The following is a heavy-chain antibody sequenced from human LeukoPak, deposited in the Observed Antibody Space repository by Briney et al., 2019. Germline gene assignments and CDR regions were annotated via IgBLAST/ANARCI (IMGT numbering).Heavy chain of an antibody. CDR1: GGTFSSYA. J-gene: IGHJ4*02. CDR3: ARLYSSSRPYAGDY. V-gene: IGHV1-69*06. D-gene: IGHD6-13*01. CDR2: IIPIFGTA. Sequence: ASVKVSCKASGGTFSSYAISWVRQAPGQGLEWMGGIIPIFGTANYAQKFQGRVTITADKSTSTAYMELSSLRSEDTAVYYCARLYSSSRPYAGDYWGRGTLVTVSS.